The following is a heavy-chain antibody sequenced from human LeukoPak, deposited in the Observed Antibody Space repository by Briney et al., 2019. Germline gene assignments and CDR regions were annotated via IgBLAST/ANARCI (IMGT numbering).Heavy chain of an antibody. CDR2: ISGSGGST. CDR3: AKMVHTEQWLVPFDY. V-gene: IGHV3-23*01. J-gene: IGHJ4*02. CDR1: GFTFSSFV. D-gene: IGHD6-19*01. Sequence: PGGSLRLSCAASGFTFSSFVMSWVRQAPGKGLEWVSAISGSGGSTYYADSVKGRFTISRDNSKNTMYLQMNSLRAEDTAVYYCAKMVHTEQWLVPFDYWGQGTLVTVSS.